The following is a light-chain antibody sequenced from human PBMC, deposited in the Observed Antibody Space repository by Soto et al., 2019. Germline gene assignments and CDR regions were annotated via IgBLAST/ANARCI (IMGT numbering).Light chain of an antibody. J-gene: IGLJ1*01. CDR2: TND. Sequence: QSVLTQPPSASGTPGQRVTISCSGSSSNIGSNTVNWYQQLPGTAPKLLIYTNDQRPSGVPERFSGSKSGTSASLAISGLQSEDEADYFCAAWDDSLNGYVFATGTKLTVL. CDR3: AAWDDSLNGYV. V-gene: IGLV1-44*01. CDR1: SSNIGSNT.